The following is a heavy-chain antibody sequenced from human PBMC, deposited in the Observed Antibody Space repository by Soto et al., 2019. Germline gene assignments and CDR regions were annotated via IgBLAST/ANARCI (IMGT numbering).Heavy chain of an antibody. CDR2: INPNSGGT. Sequence: ASVKVSCKASGYTFTGYYIHWVRQAPGQGLEWMGWINPNSGGTNYAQKFQGRVTMTRDTSISTAYMELSRLRSDETAVYYCARGIVVVPAAIRDWFDPWGQGSMVTVYS. D-gene: IGHD2-2*02. J-gene: IGHJ5*02. CDR3: ARGIVVVPAAIRDWFDP. V-gene: IGHV1-2*02. CDR1: GYTFTGYY.